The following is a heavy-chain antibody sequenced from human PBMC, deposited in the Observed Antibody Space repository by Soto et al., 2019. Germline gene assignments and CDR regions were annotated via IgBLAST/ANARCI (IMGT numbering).Heavy chain of an antibody. V-gene: IGHV4-59*01. CDR1: ACSIRSYY. J-gene: IGHJ4*02. Sequence: PETLSLTCTVSACSIRSYYLTWIRQPPGKGLEWIRYIFYSGSTFYNPSPKSRVTISIHTSKSQFSLQLTSVTAADTAVYYCARGAADTAMVDSWGQGTLVTVSS. CDR2: IFYSGST. D-gene: IGHD5-18*01. CDR3: ARGAADTAMVDS.